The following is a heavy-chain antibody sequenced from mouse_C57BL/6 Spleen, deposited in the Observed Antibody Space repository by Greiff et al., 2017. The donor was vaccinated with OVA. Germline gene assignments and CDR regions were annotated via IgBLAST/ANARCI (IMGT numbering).Heavy chain of an antibody. Sequence: EVQLQQSGPELVKPGASVKISCKASGYTFTDYYMNWVKQSHGKSLEWIGDINPNNGGTSYNQKFKGKATLTVDKSSSTAYVELRSLTSEDSAVYYCARRKGSSPYYFDYWGQGTTLTVSS. V-gene: IGHV1-26*01. CDR3: ARRKGSSPYYFDY. J-gene: IGHJ2*01. CDR1: GYTFTDYY. D-gene: IGHD1-1*01. CDR2: INPNNGGT.